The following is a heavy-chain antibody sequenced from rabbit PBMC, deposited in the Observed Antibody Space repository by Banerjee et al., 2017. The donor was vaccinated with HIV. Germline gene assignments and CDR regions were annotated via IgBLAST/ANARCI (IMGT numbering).Heavy chain of an antibody. J-gene: IGHJ4*01. CDR1: GFSFSDKYV. CDR2: INTNSGNT. D-gene: IGHD4-1*01. CDR3: ARDLAGAIGWNFNL. Sequence: QEQLEESGGDLVKPGRSLTLTCTASGFSFSDKYVMCWVRQAPGKGLEWIGCINTNSGNTVSASWAKGRFTISKTSSTTVPLQMTSLTAADTATYFCARDLAGAIGWNFNLWGPGTLVTVS. V-gene: IGHV1S45*01.